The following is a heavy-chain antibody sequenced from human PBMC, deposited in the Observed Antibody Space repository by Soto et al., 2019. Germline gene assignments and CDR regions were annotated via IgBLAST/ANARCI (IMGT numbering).Heavy chain of an antibody. CDR1: GGSFSGYY. CDR2: INHSGST. J-gene: IGHJ6*02. CDR3: ARGLVVPAAPVVYYYYGMDV. V-gene: IGHV4-34*01. D-gene: IGHD2-2*01. Sequence: SETLSLTCAVYGGSFSGYYWSWIRQPPGKGLEWIGEINHSGSTNYNPSLKSRVTISVDTSKNQFPLKLSSVTAADTAVYYCARGLVVPAAPVVYYYYGMDVWGQGATVTVSS.